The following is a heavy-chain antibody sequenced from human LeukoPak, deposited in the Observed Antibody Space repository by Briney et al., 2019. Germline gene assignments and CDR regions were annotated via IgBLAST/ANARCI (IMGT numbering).Heavy chain of an antibody. CDR3: ATSLSGWFGPSAYY. V-gene: IGHV3-48*03. CDR2: ISGDGRAI. Sequence: PGGSLRLSRVASGFAFSSYEMSWVRQAPGKGLEWVSFISGDGRAIHYADSVRGRFTISADNARNSVFLQMNSLRAEDTAVYYCATSLSGWFGPSAYYCGQGTLVTVSS. J-gene: IGHJ4*02. D-gene: IGHD6-19*01. CDR1: GFAFSSYE.